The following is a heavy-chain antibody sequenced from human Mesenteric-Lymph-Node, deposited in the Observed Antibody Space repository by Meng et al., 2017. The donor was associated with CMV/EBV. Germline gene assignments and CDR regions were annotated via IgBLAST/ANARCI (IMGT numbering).Heavy chain of an antibody. CDR3: ARDLSMVAPDY. V-gene: IGHV1-46*01. D-gene: IGHD2-15*01. CDR1: GYTFTGYY. J-gene: IGHJ4*02. CDR2: INPSGGST. Sequence: ASVKVSCKASGYTFTGYYIHWVRQAPGHGLEWMGIINPSGGSTSYAQKFQGRVTMTRDTSTSTVYMELSSLRSEDTAVYYCARDLSMVAPDYWGQGTLVTVSS.